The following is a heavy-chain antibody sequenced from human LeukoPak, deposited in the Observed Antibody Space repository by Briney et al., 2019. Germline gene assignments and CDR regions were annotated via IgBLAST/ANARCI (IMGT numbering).Heavy chain of an antibody. V-gene: IGHV3-48*03. J-gene: IGHJ6*02. CDR2: ISSSGSTI. Sequence: GGSLRLSCAASGFTFSSYEMNWVRQAPGKGLEWVSYISSSGSTIYYADSVKGRFTISRDNAKNSLYLQMNNLRAEDTAVYYCARDLHYYVAMDVWGQGTTVTVSS. D-gene: IGHD3-10*02. CDR1: GFTFSSYE. CDR3: ARDLHYYVAMDV.